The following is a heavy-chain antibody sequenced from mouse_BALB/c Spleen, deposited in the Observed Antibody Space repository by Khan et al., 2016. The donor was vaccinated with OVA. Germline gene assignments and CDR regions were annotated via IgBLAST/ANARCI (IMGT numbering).Heavy chain of an antibody. D-gene: IGHD1-2*01. V-gene: IGHV3-2*02. Sequence: VQLQQSGPGLVKPSQSLSLTCTVTGYSITSGYGWNWIRQFPGKKLEWMGYISYSGSTNYTPSLKSRISITRDTYKNKFFLQLNSVTTEDTATYYCARTARIKYWGQGTTLTVSS. CDR3: ARTARIKY. J-gene: IGHJ2*01. CDR2: ISYSGST. CDR1: GYSITSGYG.